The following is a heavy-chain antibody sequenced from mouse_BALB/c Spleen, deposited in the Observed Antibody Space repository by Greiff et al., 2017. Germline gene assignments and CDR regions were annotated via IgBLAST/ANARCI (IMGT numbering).Heavy chain of an antibody. CDR2: ISSGGSYT. CDR3: ASLTTASYFDY. V-gene: IGHV5-6*01. Sequence: EVKLVESGGDLVKPGGSLKLSCAASGFTFSSYGMSWVRQTPDKRLEWVATISSGGSYTYYPDSVKGRFTISRDNAKDTLYLQMSSLKSEDTAMYYCASLTTASYFDYWGQGTTLTVSS. D-gene: IGHD1-2*01. CDR1: GFTFSSYG. J-gene: IGHJ2*01.